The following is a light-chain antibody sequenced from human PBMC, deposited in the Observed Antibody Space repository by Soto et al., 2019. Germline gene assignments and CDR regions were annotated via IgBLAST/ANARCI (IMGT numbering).Light chain of an antibody. CDR3: KQSYRTTIT. J-gene: IGKJ5*01. V-gene: IGKV1-39*01. CDR2: AES. CDR1: QSISTY. Sequence: DIQLTQSPSPLSASVGDRVAITCLASQSISTYLNWYTQKPGKAPTVIIYAESNLQSGVPPRFSGSGSGTDFTLTISSLQHEDVATYFCKQSYRTTITFGQGTRLEIK.